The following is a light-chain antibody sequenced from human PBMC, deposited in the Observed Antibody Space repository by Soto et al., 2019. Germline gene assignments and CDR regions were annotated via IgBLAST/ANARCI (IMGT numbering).Light chain of an antibody. CDR2: DAS. CDR1: QSVSSY. J-gene: IGKJ2*01. V-gene: IGKV3-11*01. CDR3: QQPYT. Sequence: EIVLTQSPATLSLSPGERATLSCRASQSVSSYLAWYQQKPGQAPRLLIYDASNRATGIPARFSGSRSGTDFTLTISSLEPEDFAVYYCQQPYTFGHGTKLEIK.